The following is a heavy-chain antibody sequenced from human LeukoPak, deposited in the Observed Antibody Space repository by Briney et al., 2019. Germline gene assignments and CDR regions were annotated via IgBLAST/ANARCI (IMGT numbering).Heavy chain of an antibody. CDR3: AGGSNFDY. CDR1: GFTFDKFA. D-gene: IGHD3-16*01. J-gene: IGHJ4*02. Sequence: PGGSLRLSCAASGFTFDKFAMSWVRQAPGKGLEWVSNISSSSSTIHYADSVKGRFIISRDNAKNSLYLQMNSLRAEDTAVYYCAGGSNFDYWGQGTLVTVSS. CDR2: ISSSSSTI. V-gene: IGHV3-48*01.